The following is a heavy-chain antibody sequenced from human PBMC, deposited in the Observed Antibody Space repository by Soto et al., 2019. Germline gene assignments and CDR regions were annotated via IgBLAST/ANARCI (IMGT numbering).Heavy chain of an antibody. CDR3: ATGPYGDYVDEYYADY. CDR1: GGTFSSYA. V-gene: IGHV1-69*13. CDR2: IIPIFGTA. Sequence: SVKVSCKASGGTFSSYAISWVRQAPGQGLEWMGGIIPIFGTANYAQKFQGRVTITADESTSTAYMELSSLRSEDTAVYYCATGPYGDYVDEYYADYWGQGTLVTVSS. D-gene: IGHD4-17*01. J-gene: IGHJ4*02.